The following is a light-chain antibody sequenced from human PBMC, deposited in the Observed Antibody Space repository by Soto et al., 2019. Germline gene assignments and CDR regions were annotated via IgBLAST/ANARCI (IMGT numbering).Light chain of an antibody. CDR1: SSNVGSNT. Sequence: QSVLTQPPSVSGTPGQTVTISCSGSSSNVGSNTVNWYQQLPGTAPKLLIYRNDQRPSRVPDRVSGSKSGTSASLAISGLQSEDEADYYCAAWDDSLNVYVFGTGTKLTVL. CDR2: RND. V-gene: IGLV1-44*01. J-gene: IGLJ1*01. CDR3: AAWDDSLNVYV.